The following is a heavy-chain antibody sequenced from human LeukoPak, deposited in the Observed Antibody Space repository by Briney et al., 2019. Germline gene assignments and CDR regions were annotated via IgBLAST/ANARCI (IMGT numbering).Heavy chain of an antibody. D-gene: IGHD3-10*01. Sequence: SETLSLTCTVSGDSISSSDFYWGWICRPPGKGLEWIALINYSGRTFYNPSLESRVTISVDMSKNQFSLRLNSVTAADTAVYYCARRGKDLNWFDPWGQGTLVTVSS. CDR2: INYSGRT. J-gene: IGHJ5*02. CDR3: ARRGKDLNWFDP. V-gene: IGHV4-39*01. CDR1: GDSISSSDFY.